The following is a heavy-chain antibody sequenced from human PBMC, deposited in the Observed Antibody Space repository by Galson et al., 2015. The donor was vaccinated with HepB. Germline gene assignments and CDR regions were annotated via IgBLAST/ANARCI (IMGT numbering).Heavy chain of an antibody. CDR2: IWYDGSNE. V-gene: IGHV3-33*01. J-gene: IGHJ4*02. CDR3: ARDRDRYSSSWYSCDY. Sequence: SLRLSCAASGFTFSSYGMHWVRQAPGKGLEWVAVIWYDGSNEYYADSVKGRFTISRDNSKNTLYLQMNSLRAEDTAVYYCARDRDRYSSSWYSCDYWGQGTLVTVSS. CDR1: GFTFSSYG. D-gene: IGHD6-13*01.